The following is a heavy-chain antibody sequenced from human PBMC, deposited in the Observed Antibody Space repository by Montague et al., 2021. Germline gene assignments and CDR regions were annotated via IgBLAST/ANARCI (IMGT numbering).Heavy chain of an antibody. V-gene: IGHV4-31*03. CDR3: ARDVGRYTPDGYFDP. Sequence: TLSLTCNVSGASFNYGDYYWTWIRQHPGRGLEWIGYIHYTGYTQYNPSLNSRLTLSVATSKNQFSLMLNSVTAADTAVYYCARDVGRYTPDGYFDPWGQGTRVIVPS. CDR2: IHYTGYT. J-gene: IGHJ4*02. D-gene: IGHD2-2*02. CDR1: GASFNYGDYY.